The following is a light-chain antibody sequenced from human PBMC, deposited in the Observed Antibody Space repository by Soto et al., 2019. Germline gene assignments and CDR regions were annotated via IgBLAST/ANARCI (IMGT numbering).Light chain of an antibody. J-gene: IGLJ2*01. CDR3: SSYTSSSTPVV. V-gene: IGLV2-14*01. CDR1: SSDDGGYNY. CDR2: DVS. Sequence: QSALTQPASVSGSPGQSITISCTGTSSDDGGYNYVSWYQQHPGKARKLMIYDVSNRPSGVSNRFSGSKSGNTASLTISGLQAEDEADYYCSSYTSSSTPVVFGGGAKLTVL.